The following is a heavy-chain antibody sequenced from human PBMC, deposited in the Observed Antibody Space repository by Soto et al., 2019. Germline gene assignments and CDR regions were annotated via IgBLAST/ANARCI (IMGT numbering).Heavy chain of an antibody. CDR1: GGSISSYY. Sequence: XETLSLTCTVSGGSISSYYWSWIRQPPGKGLEWIGYIYYSGSTNYNPSLKSRVTISVDTSKNQFSLKLSSVTAADTAVYYCARDRVAGSDYGMDVWGQGTTVTVSS. J-gene: IGHJ6*02. V-gene: IGHV4-59*01. D-gene: IGHD3-10*01. CDR2: IYYSGST. CDR3: ARDRVAGSDYGMDV.